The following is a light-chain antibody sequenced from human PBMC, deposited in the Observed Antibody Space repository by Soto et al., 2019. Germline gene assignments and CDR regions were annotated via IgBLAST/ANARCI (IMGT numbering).Light chain of an antibody. J-gene: IGLJ1*01. CDR2: EVS. CDR1: SSDVGGYDY. CDR3: SPYVSNIPYV. Sequence: QSVLTQPASVSGSPGQSITISCTGTSSDVGGYDYVSWYQHHPGKAPKLMIYEVSNRPSGVSNRFSGSKSGNTASLTISGLQAEDEADYYCSPYVSNIPYVFGTGTKVTVL. V-gene: IGLV2-14*01.